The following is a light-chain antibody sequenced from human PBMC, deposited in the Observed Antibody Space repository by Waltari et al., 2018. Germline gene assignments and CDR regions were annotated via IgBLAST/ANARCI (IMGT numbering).Light chain of an antibody. CDR1: QSLLHRNGYNY. CDR3: MQSLRALWT. J-gene: IGKJ1*01. Sequence: DIVVTQSPLSLPVTPGEPASISCRSSQSLLHRNGYNYLDWYLQKPGQSPQLLTDLGSNRASGVPDRFSGSGSGTDFTLKISRVEAEDVGVYYCMQSLRALWTFGQGTKVEIK. CDR2: LGS. V-gene: IGKV2-28*01.